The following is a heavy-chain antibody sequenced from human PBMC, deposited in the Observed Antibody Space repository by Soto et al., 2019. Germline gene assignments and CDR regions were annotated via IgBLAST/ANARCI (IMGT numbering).Heavy chain of an antibody. CDR1: GFTFSSYW. V-gene: IGHV3-7*03. J-gene: IGHJ4*02. CDR2: IKQDGSEK. CDR3: ARARVVVEPLDY. Sequence: PGGSLRLSCAASGFTFSSYWMIWVRQAPGKGLEWVANIKQDGSEKYYVDSVKGRFTISRDNAKNSLYLQMNSLSAEDTAVYYCARARVVVEPLDYWGKGTLVTVSS. D-gene: IGHD2-15*01.